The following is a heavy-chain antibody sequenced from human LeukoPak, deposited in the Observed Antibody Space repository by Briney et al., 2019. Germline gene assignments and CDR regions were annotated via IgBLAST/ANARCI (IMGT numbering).Heavy chain of an antibody. Sequence: WASVKVSCKASGYTFTGYYMHWMRQAPGQGLEWMGRINPNSGGTNYAQKFQGRVTMTRDTSISTAYMELSRLRSDDTAVYYCARDSSSNLRYCSSTSCYTWFDPWGQGTLVTVSS. CDR3: ARDSSSNLRYCSSTSCYTWFDP. J-gene: IGHJ5*02. V-gene: IGHV1-2*06. CDR1: GYTFTGYY. D-gene: IGHD2-2*02. CDR2: INPNSGGT.